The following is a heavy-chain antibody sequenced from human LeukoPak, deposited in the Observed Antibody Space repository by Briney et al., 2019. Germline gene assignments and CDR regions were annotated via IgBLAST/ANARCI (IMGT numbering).Heavy chain of an antibody. J-gene: IGHJ4*02. D-gene: IGHD2-2*02. CDR1: GGSISSGGYS. V-gene: IGHV4-30-2*01. CDR3: ARGVVVVPAAIRPVNYFDY. Sequence: PSETLSLTCAVSGGSISSGGYSWSWIRQPPGKGLEWIGYIYHSGSTYYNPSLKSRVTISVDRSKNQFSLKLSSVTAADTAVYYCARGVVVVPAAIRPVNYFDYWGQGTLVTVSS. CDR2: IYHSGST.